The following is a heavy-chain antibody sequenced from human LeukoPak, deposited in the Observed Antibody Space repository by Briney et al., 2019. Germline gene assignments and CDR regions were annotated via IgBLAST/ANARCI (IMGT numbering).Heavy chain of an antibody. CDR2: INHSGST. Sequence: SETLSLTCAVYGGSFSGYYWSWIRQPPGKGLEWIGEINHSGSTYYNPSLKSRVTISVDTSKNQFSLKLSSVTAADTAVYYCARLWGDYYDSSGYSPDYWGQGTLVTVSS. CDR1: GGSFSGYY. J-gene: IGHJ4*02. CDR3: ARLWGDYYDSSGYSPDY. D-gene: IGHD3-22*01. V-gene: IGHV4-34*01.